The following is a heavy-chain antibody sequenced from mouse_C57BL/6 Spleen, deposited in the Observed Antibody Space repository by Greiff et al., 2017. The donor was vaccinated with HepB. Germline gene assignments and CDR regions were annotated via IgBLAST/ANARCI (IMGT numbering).Heavy chain of an antibody. Sequence: QVHVKLSGAELVKPGASVKISCKASGYAFSSYWMNWVKQRPGKGLEWIGQIYPGDGDSNYNGKFMGKATLTADKSSSTAYMQLSSLTSEDSAVYFCAREGGKRYFDYWGQGTTLTVSS. V-gene: IGHV1-80*01. J-gene: IGHJ2*01. CDR3: AREGGKRYFDY. CDR1: GYAFSSYW. D-gene: IGHD2-1*01. CDR2: IYPGDGDS.